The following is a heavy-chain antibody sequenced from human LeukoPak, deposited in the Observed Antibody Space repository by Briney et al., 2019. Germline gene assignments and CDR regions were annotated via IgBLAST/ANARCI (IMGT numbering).Heavy chain of an antibody. CDR1: GFTFDDYG. CDR2: LNWNGGRT. CDR3: ARPFATVTTVAAFDI. D-gene: IGHD4-17*01. Sequence: GGSLRLSCAASGFTFDDYGMSWVRQAPGKGLEWVSNLNWNGGRTGYADSVKGRFTISRDNSKNTLYLQMNSLRAEDTAVYYCARPFATVTTVAAFDIWGQGTMVTVSS. J-gene: IGHJ3*02. V-gene: IGHV3-20*04.